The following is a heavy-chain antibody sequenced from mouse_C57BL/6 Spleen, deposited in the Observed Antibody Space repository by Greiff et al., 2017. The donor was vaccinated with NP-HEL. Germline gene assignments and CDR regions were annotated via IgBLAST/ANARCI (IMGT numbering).Heavy chain of an antibody. V-gene: IGHV1-42*01. J-gene: IGHJ1*03. CDR3: ARGILWLRDWYFDV. Sequence: EVQLQQSGPELVKPGASVKISCKASGYSFTGYYMNWVKQSPEKSLEWIGEINPSTGGTTYNQKFKAKATLTVDKSSSTAYMQLKSLTSEDSAVYYCARGILWLRDWYFDVWGTGTTVTVSS. D-gene: IGHD2-2*01. CDR1: GYSFTGYY. CDR2: INPSTGGT.